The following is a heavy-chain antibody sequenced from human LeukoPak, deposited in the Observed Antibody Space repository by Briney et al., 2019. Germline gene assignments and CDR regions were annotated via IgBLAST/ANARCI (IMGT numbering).Heavy chain of an antibody. CDR2: IYPSDSDT. CDR3: ARFRCGGDCHSAF. CDR1: GYTFVDYW. D-gene: IGHD2-21*02. Sequence: NPGESLKISCRGSGYTFVDYWSGWVRQMPGKGLEWIGFIYPSDSDTRYSPSFQGQVTISADATMNTAFLQWSSLKASDTAIYYCARFRCGGDCHSAFWGQGTLVTVAS. V-gene: IGHV5-51*01. J-gene: IGHJ4*02.